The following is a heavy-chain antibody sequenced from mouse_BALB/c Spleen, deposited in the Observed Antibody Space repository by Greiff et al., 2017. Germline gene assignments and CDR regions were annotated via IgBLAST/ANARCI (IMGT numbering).Heavy chain of an antibody. CDR1: GFTFSDYY. J-gene: IGHJ1*01. Sequence: EVKLVESGGGLVKPGGSLKLSCAASGFTFSDYYMYWVRQTPEKRLEWVATISDGGSTYYPDSVKGRFTISRDNARNILYLQMSSLRSEDTAMYYCARGGFITPAHWYFDVWGAGTTVTVSS. D-gene: IGHD1-2*01. CDR3: ARGGFITPAHWYFDV. CDR2: ISDGGST. V-gene: IGHV5-6-5*01.